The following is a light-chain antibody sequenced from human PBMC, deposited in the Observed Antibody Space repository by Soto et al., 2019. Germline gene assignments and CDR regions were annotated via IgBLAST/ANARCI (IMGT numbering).Light chain of an antibody. CDR2: AAS. CDR3: QKYNSALGGFT. J-gene: IGKJ3*01. CDR1: QGISNY. V-gene: IGKV1-27*01. Sequence: DIQMTQSPSSLSASVGDRVTITCRASQGISNYLAWYQQKPGKVPKLLIYAASTLQSGVPSRFSGSGSGTDFTLTISSLQPEDVATDYCQKYNSALGGFTFGPGTKVDIK.